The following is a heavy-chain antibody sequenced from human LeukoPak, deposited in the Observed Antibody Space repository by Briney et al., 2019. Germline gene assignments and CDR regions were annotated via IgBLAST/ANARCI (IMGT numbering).Heavy chain of an antibody. CDR1: GYTFTDYY. CDR3: ARGKSGRGGYLYDY. Sequence: ASVKVSCKASGYTFTDYYMYWVRQAPGQGVDYLGWIKLDGGGTNYTPKLRGRVTMTRDTSISTAYMELSSLSSDDTAVYYCARGKSGRGGYLYDYWGQGTLVTVTS. CDR2: IKLDGGGT. V-gene: IGHV1-2*02. J-gene: IGHJ4*02. D-gene: IGHD2-21*01.